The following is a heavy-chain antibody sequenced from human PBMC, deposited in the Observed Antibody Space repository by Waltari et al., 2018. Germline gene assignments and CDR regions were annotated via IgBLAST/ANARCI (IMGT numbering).Heavy chain of an antibody. CDR3: ARDRFGDYYGSGSPGDY. Sequence: QVQLVQSGAEVKKPGSSVKVSCKASGGTFSRYTISWVRQAAGQGLEWMGRSIPILGIANYAQKFQGRVTITADKSTSTAYMELSSLRAEDTAVYYCARDRFGDYYGSGSPGDYWGQGTLVTVSS. CDR1: GGTFSRYT. J-gene: IGHJ4*02. CDR2: SIPILGIA. D-gene: IGHD3-10*01. V-gene: IGHV1-69*08.